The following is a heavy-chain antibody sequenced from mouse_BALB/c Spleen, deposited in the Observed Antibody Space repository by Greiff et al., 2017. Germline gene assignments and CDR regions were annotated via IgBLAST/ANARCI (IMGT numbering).Heavy chain of an antibody. CDR3: ARDSGYSFVAD. Sequence: VQRVESGPGLVAPSQSLSITCTVSGFSLTSYGVHWVRQPPGKGLEWLGVIWAGGSTNYNSALMSRLSISKDNSKSQVFLKMNSLQTDDTAMYYCARDSGYSFVADWGQGTLVTVSA. CDR2: IWAGGST. V-gene: IGHV2-9*02. J-gene: IGHJ3*01. D-gene: IGHD2-3*01. CDR1: GFSLTSYG.